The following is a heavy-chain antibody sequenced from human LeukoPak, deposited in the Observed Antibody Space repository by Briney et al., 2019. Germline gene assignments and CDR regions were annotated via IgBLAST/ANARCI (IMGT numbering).Heavy chain of an antibody. Sequence: SETLSLTCTVSGGSISSSSYYWGWIRQPPGKGLEWFGSIYYSGSTYYNPSLKSRVTISVDTSKNQFSLKLSSVTAADTAVYYCARQPVYGGNSHWGQGTLVTVSS. CDR2: IYYSGST. V-gene: IGHV4-39*01. CDR1: GGSISSSSYY. J-gene: IGHJ4*02. CDR3: ARQPVYGGNSH. D-gene: IGHD4-23*01.